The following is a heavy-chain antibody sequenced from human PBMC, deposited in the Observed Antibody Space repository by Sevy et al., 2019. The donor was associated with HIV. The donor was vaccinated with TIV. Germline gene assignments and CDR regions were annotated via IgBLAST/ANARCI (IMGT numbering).Heavy chain of an antibody. CDR3: TRNVRDLVPYYYYYMDV. CDR2: IRSEAYGGTT. CDR1: GLTFDDYA. D-gene: IGHD6-13*01. Sequence: GGSLRLSCTGSGLTFDDYAVSWVRQAPGKGLEWVGLIRSEAYGGTTAYGASVKGRFTISRDDSKNIAYLQMNSLKTDDTAVYYCTRNVRDLVPYYYYYMDVWGKGTTVTVSS. V-gene: IGHV3-49*04. J-gene: IGHJ6*03.